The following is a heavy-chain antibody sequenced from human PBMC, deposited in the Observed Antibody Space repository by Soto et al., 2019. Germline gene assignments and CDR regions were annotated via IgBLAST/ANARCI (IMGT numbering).Heavy chain of an antibody. V-gene: IGHV3-23*01. CDR1: GFTFSSYA. J-gene: IGHJ1*01. Sequence: GGSLRLSCAASGFTFSSYAMSWVRQAPGKGLEWVSAISGSGGSTYYADSVKGRFTISRDNSKNTLYLQMNSLRAEDTAVYYCSNTWERLFSWSRIAQHWGQGTLVTVSS. D-gene: IGHD1-26*01. CDR3: SNTWERLFSWSRIAQH. CDR2: ISGSGGST.